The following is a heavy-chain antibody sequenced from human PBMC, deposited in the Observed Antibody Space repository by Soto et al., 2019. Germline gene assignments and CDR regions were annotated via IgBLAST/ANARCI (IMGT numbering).Heavy chain of an antibody. CDR2: ISAYNGNT. CDR1: GYTFTSYG. V-gene: IGHV1-18*01. Sequence: QVQLLQSGAEVKKPGASVKVSCKASGYTFTSYGISWVRQAPGQGLEWMGWISAYNGNTNYAQKLQGRVTMTTDTSTSTAYMELRSLRSDDTAVYYCAGMTDGYCSSTSCYVFDYWGQGTLVTVSS. J-gene: IGHJ4*02. D-gene: IGHD2-2*01. CDR3: AGMTDGYCSSTSCYVFDY.